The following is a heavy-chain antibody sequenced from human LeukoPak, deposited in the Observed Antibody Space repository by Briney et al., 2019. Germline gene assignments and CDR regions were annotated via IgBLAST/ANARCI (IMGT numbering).Heavy chain of an antibody. D-gene: IGHD3-10*01. J-gene: IGHJ6*04. V-gene: IGHV1-69*13. CDR2: IIPIFGKA. CDR3: ARGAITMVRGVIPGVYYYGMDV. CDR1: GGTFSSYA. Sequence: SVKVSCKASGGTFSSYAISWVRQAPGQGLEWMGGIIPIFGKANYAQKFQGRVTITADESTSTAYMELSSLRSEDTAVYYCARGAITMVRGVIPGVYYYGMDVWGKGTTVTVSS.